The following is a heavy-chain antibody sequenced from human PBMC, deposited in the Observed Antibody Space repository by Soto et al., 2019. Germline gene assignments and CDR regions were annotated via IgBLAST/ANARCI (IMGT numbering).Heavy chain of an antibody. D-gene: IGHD4-17*01. J-gene: IGHJ6*02. Sequence: QVQLVQSGAEVKKPGSSVKVSCKASGGTFSSYAISWVRQAPGQGLEWMGGIIPIFGTANYAQKFQGRVTITADESTSTAYRELSSLRSEDTAVYYCARANGDQYYYYYYGMDVWGQGTTVTVSS. V-gene: IGHV1-69*01. CDR1: GGTFSSYA. CDR3: ARANGDQYYYYYYGMDV. CDR2: IIPIFGTA.